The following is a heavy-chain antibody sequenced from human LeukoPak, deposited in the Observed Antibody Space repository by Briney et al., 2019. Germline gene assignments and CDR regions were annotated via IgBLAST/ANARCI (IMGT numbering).Heavy chain of an antibody. CDR3: ANDFDN. Sequence: GGSPRLSCAASGFTFSSHAMNWVRQAPGKGLEWVSVTSGSDGGTYYADSVKGRFTISRDNSKSTVYLQMNSLRAEDTAVYYCANDFDNWGQGTLVTVSS. J-gene: IGHJ4*02. CDR1: GFTFSSHA. CDR2: TSGSDGGT. V-gene: IGHV3-23*01.